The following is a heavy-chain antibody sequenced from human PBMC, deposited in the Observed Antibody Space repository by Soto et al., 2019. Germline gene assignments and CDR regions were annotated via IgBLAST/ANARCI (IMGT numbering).Heavy chain of an antibody. D-gene: IGHD2-15*01. CDR3: AREARYCSGGSCYSGLGRYYYYYMDV. J-gene: IGHJ6*03. Sequence: SETLSLTCAVYGGTFSGYYWSWIRPPPGKGLEWIGEINHSGSTNYNPSLKSRVTISVDTSKNQFSLKLSSVTAADTAVYYCAREARYCSGGSCYSGLGRYYYYYMDVWGKGTTVTVSS. V-gene: IGHV4-34*01. CDR1: GGTFSGYY. CDR2: INHSGST.